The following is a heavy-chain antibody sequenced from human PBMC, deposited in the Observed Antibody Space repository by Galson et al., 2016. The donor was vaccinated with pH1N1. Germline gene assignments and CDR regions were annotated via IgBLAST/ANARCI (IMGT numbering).Heavy chain of an antibody. J-gene: IGHJ4*02. CDR3: ARGIAVAGTQYFDY. CDR2: IYYSGST. V-gene: IGHV4-31*03. CDR1: GGSISSGDSY. D-gene: IGHD6-19*01. Sequence: LSLTCTVSGGSISSGDSYWSWIRQHPGKGLEWIGYIYYSGSTYYDPSLKSRVTISVDTSKNQFSLKLSSVTAADTAVYYCARGIAVAGTQYFDYWGQGTLVTVSS.